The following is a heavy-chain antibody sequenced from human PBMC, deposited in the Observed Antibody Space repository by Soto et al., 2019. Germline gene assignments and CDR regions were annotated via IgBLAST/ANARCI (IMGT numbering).Heavy chain of an antibody. CDR3: AKEWFSFGFHGLDP. V-gene: IGHV3-23*01. CDR2: INPSGDAT. CDR1: GFIFRDFP. D-gene: IGHD3-22*01. J-gene: IGHJ5*02. Sequence: GGSLRLSCAASGFIFRDFPINWVRQAPGKGLEWVSSINPSGDATFHANSVKGRFTISRDNSKNTVDLQMNSLRAEDTAIYYCAKEWFSFGFHGLDPWGQGALVTVSS.